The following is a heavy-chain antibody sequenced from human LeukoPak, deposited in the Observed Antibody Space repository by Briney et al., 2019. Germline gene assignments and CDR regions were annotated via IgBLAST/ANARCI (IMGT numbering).Heavy chain of an antibody. CDR2: ISNNIDYT. CDR3: ARDATYYDILTGYSPYFFDH. CDR1: GFTFSDYY. D-gene: IGHD3-9*01. V-gene: IGHV3-11*06. Sequence: GGSLRLSCAASGFTFSDYYMSWIRQAPGEGLEWISYISNNIDYTNSADSVKGRFTISRDNAKNSLYLQMNSLRVEDTAVYYCARDATYYDILTGYSPYFFDHWGRGTLVTVSS. J-gene: IGHJ2*01.